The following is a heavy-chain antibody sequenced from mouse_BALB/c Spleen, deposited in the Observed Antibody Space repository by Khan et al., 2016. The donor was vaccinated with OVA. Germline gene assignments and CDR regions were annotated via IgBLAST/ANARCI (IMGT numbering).Heavy chain of an antibody. CDR1: GYTFTDYA. CDR3: ARLTPY. V-gene: IGHV1S137*01. Sequence: VELVESGPEVVRPGVSVKISCKSSGYTFTDYAMHWVKQSHAKRLEWIGVISTDNGNTNYNQKFKGKATMTVDRSSSTAYMELARLTSDDSAIYFCARLTPYWGQGTLVTVSA. J-gene: IGHJ3*01. CDR2: ISTDNGNT.